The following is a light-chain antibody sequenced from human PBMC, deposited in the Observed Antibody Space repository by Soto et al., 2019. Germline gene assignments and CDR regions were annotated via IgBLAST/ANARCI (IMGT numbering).Light chain of an antibody. J-gene: IGKJ1*01. CDR2: GAS. CDR1: QSVSSNY. V-gene: IGKV3-20*01. Sequence: EIVLTQSPGTLSLSPGERATLSCRASQSVSSNYLAWYQQKPGQAPRLLIYGASSRATGSPDRFSGSGSGTDFTLTISRLEPEDFAVYYCQQYGNSPPTFGQGTKVEIK. CDR3: QQYGNSPPT.